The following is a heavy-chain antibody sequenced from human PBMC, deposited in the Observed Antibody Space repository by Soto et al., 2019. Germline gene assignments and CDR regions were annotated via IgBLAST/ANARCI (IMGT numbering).Heavy chain of an antibody. Sequence: QVQLVESGGGVVQPGRSLRLSCAAFGFTFSSYGRHWVRQAPGKGLEWVAVISYDRSNKYYADSVKGRFTISRDNSKNTLYLQMNSLRAEDTAVYYCAKDRTQTVWGKEDYWGQGTLVTVSS. CDR3: AKDRTQTVWGKEDY. V-gene: IGHV3-30*18. D-gene: IGHD7-27*01. CDR1: GFTFSSYG. CDR2: ISYDRSNK. J-gene: IGHJ4*02.